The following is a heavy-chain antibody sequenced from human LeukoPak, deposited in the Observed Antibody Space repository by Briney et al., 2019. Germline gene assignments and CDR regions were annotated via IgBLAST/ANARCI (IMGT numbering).Heavy chain of an antibody. Sequence: GASVKVSCKASGYTFTSYYMHWVRQAPGQGLEWMGIINPSGGSTSYAQKFQGGVTMTRDTSTSTVYMELSSLRSEDTAVYYCAREGSEYGMDVWGQGTTVTVSS. CDR2: INPSGGST. CDR1: GYTFTSYY. CDR3: AREGSEYGMDV. V-gene: IGHV1-46*01. J-gene: IGHJ6*02.